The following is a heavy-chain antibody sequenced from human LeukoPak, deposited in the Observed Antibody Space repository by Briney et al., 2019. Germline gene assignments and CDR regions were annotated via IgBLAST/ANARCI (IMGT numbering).Heavy chain of an antibody. Sequence: SETLSLTCAVYGGSFSGYYWSWIRQRPAKGLEWMGVINHSGSTNYNPCLKRRATISLDTYKNQFYLKLSSVTAADTAVYYCARGDGYCSGGSCPFYFDYWGQGTLVTVSS. CDR2: INHSGST. CDR3: ARGDGYCSGGSCPFYFDY. D-gene: IGHD2-15*01. CDR1: GGSFSGYY. V-gene: IGHV4-34*01. J-gene: IGHJ4*02.